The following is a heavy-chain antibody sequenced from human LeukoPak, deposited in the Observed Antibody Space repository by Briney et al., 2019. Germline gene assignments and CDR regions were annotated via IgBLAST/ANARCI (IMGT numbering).Heavy chain of an antibody. V-gene: IGHV3-23*01. CDR2: ISGSGATT. CDR3: AEDRTFDSTAPGNY. D-gene: IGHD3-22*01. J-gene: IGHJ4*02. Sequence: GGSLRLPCAASGFTFSSYAMSWVRQAPGKGLEWVSAISGSGATTYYADSVKGRFTISRDNSKNTMYLQMSSLRAEDTAVYYCAEDRTFDSTAPGNYWGQGTLVTVSS. CDR1: GFTFSSYA.